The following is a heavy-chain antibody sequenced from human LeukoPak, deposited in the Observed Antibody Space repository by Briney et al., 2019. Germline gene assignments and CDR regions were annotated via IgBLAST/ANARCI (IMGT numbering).Heavy chain of an antibody. Sequence: GGSLRLSCAASGFTFSSYAMHWVRQAPGKGLEWVAVISYDGSNKYYADSVKGRFTISRDNSKNMLYLQMNSLRAEDTAVYYCARAVYSNYNWFDPWGQGTLVTVSS. CDR1: GFTFSSYA. J-gene: IGHJ5*02. CDR2: ISYDGSNK. V-gene: IGHV3-30*01. CDR3: ARAVYSNYNWFDP. D-gene: IGHD4-11*01.